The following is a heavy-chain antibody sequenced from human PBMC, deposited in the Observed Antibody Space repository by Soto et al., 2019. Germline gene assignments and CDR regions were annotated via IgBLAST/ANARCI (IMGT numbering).Heavy chain of an antibody. V-gene: IGHV4-34*01. Sequence: SETLSLTCAVYGGSFSGYYWSWIRQPPGKGLEWIGEINHSGSTNYNPSLKSRVTISVDTSKNQFSLKLSSVTAADTAVYYCARYPPMGYYYYYGMDVWGQGTTVTVSS. J-gene: IGHJ6*02. CDR3: ARYPPMGYYYYYGMDV. CDR2: INHSGST. CDR1: GGSFSGYY.